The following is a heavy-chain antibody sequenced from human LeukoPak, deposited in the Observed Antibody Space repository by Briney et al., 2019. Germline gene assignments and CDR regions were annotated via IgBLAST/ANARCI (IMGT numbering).Heavy chain of an antibody. J-gene: IGHJ6*03. D-gene: IGHD2/OR15-2a*01. CDR2: ISTSGSTI. CDR3: ARKNYFYYYMDV. Sequence: PGGSLRLPCAASGFTFSNYEMNWVRQAPGKGLEWVSCISTSGSTIYYADSVKGRFTISRDNAKNSLYLQMNSLRAEDTAVYYCARKNYFYYYMDVWGKGTTVTISS. CDR1: GFTFSNYE. V-gene: IGHV3-48*03.